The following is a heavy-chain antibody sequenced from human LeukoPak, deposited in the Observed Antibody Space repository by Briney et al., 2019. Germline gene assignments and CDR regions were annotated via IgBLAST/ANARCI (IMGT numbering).Heavy chain of an antibody. V-gene: IGHV3-33*08. CDR3: ARDGSALRAYRFGQQDY. D-gene: IGHD3-16*01. J-gene: IGHJ4*02. Sequence: PGRSLRLSCEASGFTFSNYAMHWVRRAPAKGLEWVSLIWYDGSNKYYADSVMGRFTISRDNSKNTLYLQMNSLRAEDTAVYYCARDGSALRAYRFGQQDYWGQGTLVTVSS. CDR1: GFTFSNYA. CDR2: IWYDGSNK.